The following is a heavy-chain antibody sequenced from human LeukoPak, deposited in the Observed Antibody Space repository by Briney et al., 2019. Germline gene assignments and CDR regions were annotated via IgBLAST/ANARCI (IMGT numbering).Heavy chain of an antibody. Sequence: PSETLSLTCTGSGGSISSYYWSWIRQPAGKGLEWIGRIYTSGSTNYNPSLKSRVTMSVDTSKNQFSLKLSSVTAADTAVYYCAGTIAAAGNRWFDLWGQGTLVTVSS. J-gene: IGHJ5*02. CDR2: IYTSGST. V-gene: IGHV4-4*07. CDR3: AGTIAAAGNRWFDL. CDR1: GGSISSYY. D-gene: IGHD6-13*01.